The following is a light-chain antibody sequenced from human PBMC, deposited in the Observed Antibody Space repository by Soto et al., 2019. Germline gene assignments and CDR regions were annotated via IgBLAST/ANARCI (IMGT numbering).Light chain of an antibody. CDR2: DTS. CDR1: QRVGSN. J-gene: IGKJ5*01. CDR3: QQRSNWPPIT. Sequence: EIVLTQSPGTLSLSPGERATLSCRASQRVGSNYLAWYQQKPGQAPRLLIYDTSNRVTGVPARFSGSGSGTDFTLSISSLEPEDFAVYYCQQRSNWPPITFGQGARLEI. V-gene: IGKV3-11*01.